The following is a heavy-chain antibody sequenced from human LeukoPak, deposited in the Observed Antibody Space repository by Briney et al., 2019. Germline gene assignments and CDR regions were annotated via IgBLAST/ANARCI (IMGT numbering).Heavy chain of an antibody. V-gene: IGHV3-23*01. Sequence: GGSLRLSCAASGFTFSSYAMSWVRQAPGKGLEWVSAISGSGGSTYYADSVKGRFTISRDNSKNTLYLQMNSLRAEDTAVYYCATPGAYVWGSYRYFDYWGQGTLVTVSS. J-gene: IGHJ4*02. CDR1: GFTFSSYA. CDR2: ISGSGGST. D-gene: IGHD3-16*02. CDR3: ATPGAYVWGSYRYFDY.